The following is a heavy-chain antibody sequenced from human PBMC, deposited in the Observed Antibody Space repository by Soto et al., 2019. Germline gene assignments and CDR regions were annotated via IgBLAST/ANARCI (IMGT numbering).Heavy chain of an antibody. D-gene: IGHD4-17*01. Sequence: SETLSLTCTVSGGSISSSSYYWGWIRQPPGKGLEWIGSIYYSGSTYYNPSLKSRVTISVDTSKNQFSLKLSSVTAADTAVYYCARLPQSVGDYDRGELFDYWGQGTLVTVSS. V-gene: IGHV4-39*01. CDR3: ARLPQSVGDYDRGELFDY. CDR1: GGSISSSSYY. CDR2: IYYSGST. J-gene: IGHJ4*02.